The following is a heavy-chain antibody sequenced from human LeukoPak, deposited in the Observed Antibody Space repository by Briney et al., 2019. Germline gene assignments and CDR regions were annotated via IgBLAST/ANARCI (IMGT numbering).Heavy chain of an antibody. J-gene: IGHJ4*02. CDR3: ARGSRGAGFDY. V-gene: IGHV3-74*01. Sequence: PGGSLRLSCAASGFTFSSYWMHWARQAPGKGLVWVSRINSDGISTTYADSVKGRFTISRDNAKNTLYLQMNSLRADDTAVYYCARGSRGAGFDYWGQGSQVTVSS. D-gene: IGHD1-26*01. CDR1: GFTFSSYW. CDR2: INSDGIST.